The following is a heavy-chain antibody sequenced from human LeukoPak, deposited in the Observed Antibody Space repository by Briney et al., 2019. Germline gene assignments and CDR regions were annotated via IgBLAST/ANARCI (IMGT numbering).Heavy chain of an antibody. V-gene: IGHV5-10-1*01. CDR2: TDPSDSYT. D-gene: IGHD5-18*01. Sequence: GESLKISCKGSGYSFTSYWISWVRQMPGKGLEWMGRTDPSDSYTNYSPSFQGHVTISADKSISTAYLQWSSLKASDTAMYYCARLDTAGSYYYGMDVWGQGTTVTVSS. CDR1: GYSFTSYW. CDR3: ARLDTAGSYYYGMDV. J-gene: IGHJ6*02.